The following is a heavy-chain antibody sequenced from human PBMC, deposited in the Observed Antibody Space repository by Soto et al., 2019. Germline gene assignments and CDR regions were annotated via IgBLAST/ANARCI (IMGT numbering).Heavy chain of an antibody. CDR2: LNPPSGST. J-gene: IGHJ4*02. CDR1: GYTFINFY. V-gene: IGHV1-46*01. Sequence: QVQLVQSGAEVKKPGASVKLSCKASGYTFINFYIHWVRQAPGKGLEWMGILNPPSGSTNYAQKFQGRVTLTMDTSTRTVYMELSSLRFDDTAVYYCARDLAAGDYWGQGTLVTVSS. CDR3: ARDLAAGDY. D-gene: IGHD6-13*01.